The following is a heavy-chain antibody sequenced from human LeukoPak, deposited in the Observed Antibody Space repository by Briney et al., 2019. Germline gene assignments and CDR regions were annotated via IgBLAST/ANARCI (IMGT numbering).Heavy chain of an antibody. CDR1: GFTFSSYA. CDR2: ISDSGAST. D-gene: IGHD5-18*01. CDR3: AKHRLDTAFDY. V-gene: IGHV3-23*01. Sequence: GGSLRLSCAASGFTFSSYAMSWVRQAPGKGLEWVSVISDSGASTYYADSVKGRSTISRDNSKNTLYLQMNSLRAEDTALYYCAKHRLDTAFDYWGQGALVTVSS. J-gene: IGHJ4*02.